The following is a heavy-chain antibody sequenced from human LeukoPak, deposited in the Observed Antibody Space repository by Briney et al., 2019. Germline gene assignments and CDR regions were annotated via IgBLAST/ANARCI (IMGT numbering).Heavy chain of an antibody. D-gene: IGHD6-13*01. Sequence: HPGGSLRLSCAASGFTFRKYYMSWIRQAPGKGLEWVSAISGSGGSTYYADSVKGRFTISRDNSKNTLYLQMNSLRAEDTAVYYCAKHDFSSSWPNYYYYYMDVWGKGTTVTVSS. CDR3: AKHDFSSSWPNYYYYYMDV. J-gene: IGHJ6*03. V-gene: IGHV3-23*01. CDR1: GFTFRKYY. CDR2: ISGSGGST.